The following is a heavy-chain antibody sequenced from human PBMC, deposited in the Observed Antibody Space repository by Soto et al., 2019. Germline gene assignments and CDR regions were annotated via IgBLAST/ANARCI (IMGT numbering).Heavy chain of an antibody. J-gene: IGHJ4*02. Sequence: GGSLRLSCAASGFTFSSYWMSWVRQAPGKGLEWVANIKQDGSEKYYVDSVKGRFTISRDNAKNSLYPQMNSLRAEDTAVYYCARVSPSDILTGYYPEPQSYFDYWGQGTLVTVSS. CDR2: IKQDGSEK. CDR1: GFTFSSYW. D-gene: IGHD3-9*01. V-gene: IGHV3-7*01. CDR3: ARVSPSDILTGYYPEPQSYFDY.